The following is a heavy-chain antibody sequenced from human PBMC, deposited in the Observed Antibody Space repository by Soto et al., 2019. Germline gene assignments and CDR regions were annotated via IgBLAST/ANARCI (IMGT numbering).Heavy chain of an antibody. CDR2: ISRDGNNK. D-gene: IGHD4-4*01. Sequence: QVQLVESGGGVVQPGRSLRLSCATSGFTFRFYDMHWVRQAPGKGLEWVASISRDGNNKDYGDSVKGRFTISRDNSKNTLYLQMNSLRGEDTAVYYCAKDAYTPIRTTAHDSGGLDHWGRGTLVTVSS. V-gene: IGHV3-30*18. CDR1: GFTFRFYD. J-gene: IGHJ4*02. CDR3: AKDAYTPIRTTAHDSGGLDH.